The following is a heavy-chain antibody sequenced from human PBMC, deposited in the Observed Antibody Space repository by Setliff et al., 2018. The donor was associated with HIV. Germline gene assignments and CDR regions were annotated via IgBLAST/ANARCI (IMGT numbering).Heavy chain of an antibody. CDR1: GGSINNYF. J-gene: IGHJ6*03. Sequence: PSETLSLTCTVXGGSINNYFWSWIRQPPGKGLEWLGCLYYTGRANYNPSLKSRLXVSVDTSKNQFSLKLSSVTAADTAVYYCARDGYNYKKGTSYMDVWGKG. CDR2: LYYTGRA. D-gene: IGHD5-12*01. CDR3: ARDGYNYKKGTSYMDV. V-gene: IGHV4-59*01.